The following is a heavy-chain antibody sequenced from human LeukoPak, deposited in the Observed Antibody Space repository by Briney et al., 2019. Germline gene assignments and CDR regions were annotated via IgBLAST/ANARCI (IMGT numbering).Heavy chain of an antibody. CDR3: ARADEYYYYDSSGYYYVY. D-gene: IGHD3-22*01. CDR2: IWYDGSNK. Sequence: GGSLRLSCAASGFTFSSYGMHWVRQAPGKGLEWVAVIWYDGSNKYYADSVKGRFTISRDNSKNTLYLQMNSLRAEDTAVYYCARADEYYYYDSSGYYYVYWGQGTLVTVSS. V-gene: IGHV3-33*01. J-gene: IGHJ4*02. CDR1: GFTFSSYG.